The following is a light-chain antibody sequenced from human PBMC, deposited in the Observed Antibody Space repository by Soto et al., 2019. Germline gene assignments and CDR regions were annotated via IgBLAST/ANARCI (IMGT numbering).Light chain of an antibody. CDR2: GAS. Sequence: DVQMTQSPSSLSASVGARVTITCPASQDIRKDLNWYQQEPGKAPKLLIYGASNLESGVPSRFSGSGSGTDFSFTISSLQPEDIATYYCQQYDNPPFTFGPGTKVDIK. CDR3: QQYDNPPFT. V-gene: IGKV1-33*01. J-gene: IGKJ3*01. CDR1: QDIRKD.